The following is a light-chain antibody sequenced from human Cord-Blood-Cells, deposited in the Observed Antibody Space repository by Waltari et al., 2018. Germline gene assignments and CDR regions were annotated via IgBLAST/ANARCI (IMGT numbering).Light chain of an antibody. J-gene: IGLJ3*02. CDR2: LEGSGSY. Sequence: QPVLTQSSSASASLGSSVKLTCTLSSGHRSYIISWHQQQPGNCPRYLVKLEGSGSYNKGSGVPYRFSGSSSGADRYLTISNLQFEDEADYYCETWDGNTRVFGGGTKLTVV. CDR3: ETWDGNTRV. V-gene: IGLV4-60*02. CDR1: SGHRSYI.